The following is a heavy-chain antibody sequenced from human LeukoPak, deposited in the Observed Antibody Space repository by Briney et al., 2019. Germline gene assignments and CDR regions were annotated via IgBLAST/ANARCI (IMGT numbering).Heavy chain of an antibody. D-gene: IGHD6-6*01. Sequence: GGSLRLSCAASGFTFSSYGMHWVRQAPGKGLEWVAVISYDGSNIYYADSVKGRFTISRDNSKNTLYLQMNSLRAEDTAVYYCAKDRRGMYSSCGHWGQGTLVTVSS. J-gene: IGHJ4*02. CDR2: ISYDGSNI. CDR1: GFTFSSYG. CDR3: AKDRRGMYSSCGH. V-gene: IGHV3-30*18.